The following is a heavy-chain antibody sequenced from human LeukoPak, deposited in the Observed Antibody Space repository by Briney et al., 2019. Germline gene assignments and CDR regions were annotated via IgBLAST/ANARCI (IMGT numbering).Heavy chain of an antibody. CDR3: ARGLVPGFLDY. D-gene: IGHD4-11*01. Sequence: GGSLRLSCAASGFTLSSSWMYWVRQAPGKGLVWVSRINSDESITTYADSVKGRFTISRDNAKNTLYLQMNSLRAEDTAVYYCARGLVPGFLDYWGQGTPVTVSS. J-gene: IGHJ4*02. CDR2: INSDESIT. V-gene: IGHV3-74*01. CDR1: GFTLSSSW.